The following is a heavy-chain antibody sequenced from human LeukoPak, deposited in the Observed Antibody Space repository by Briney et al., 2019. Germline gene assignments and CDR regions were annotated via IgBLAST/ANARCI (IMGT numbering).Heavy chain of an antibody. CDR3: AGTYYYGSGTYT. CDR1: GGSISSSGYY. J-gene: IGHJ5*02. Sequence: SETLSLTCTVSGGSISSSGYYWGWIRQPPGKGLEWIGSIYSSGSTYYNPSLKSRVTISINTSKNQFSLKLNSVTAADTAVYYCAGTYYYGSGTYTWGQGTLVTVSS. CDR2: IYSSGST. D-gene: IGHD3-10*01. V-gene: IGHV4-39*07.